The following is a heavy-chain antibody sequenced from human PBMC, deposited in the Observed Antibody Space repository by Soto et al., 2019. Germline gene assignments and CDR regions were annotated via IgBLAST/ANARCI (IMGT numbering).Heavy chain of an antibody. CDR1: GFIVSSNY. V-gene: IGHV3-66*01. Sequence: EVQLVESGGGLVQPGGSLRLSCAASGFIVSSNYMSWVRQAPGKGLEWVSVISSGGKIYYVDSVKGRFTSSRDNSKNTLYLQMNRLRVDEWGVYYCAGNTEKGYWGQGTLVNVSS. CDR2: ISSGGKI. J-gene: IGHJ4*02. D-gene: IGHD2-2*02. CDR3: AGNTEKGY.